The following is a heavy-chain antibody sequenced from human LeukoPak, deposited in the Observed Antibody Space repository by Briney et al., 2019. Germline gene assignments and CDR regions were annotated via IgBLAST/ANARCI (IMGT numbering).Heavy chain of an antibody. Sequence: PGGSLRLSCAASGFTFSSYGMHWVRQAPGKGLEWVAFISYDESNKYYADSVKGRFTISRDNSKNTLYLQMNSLRAEDTAVYYCANGYDSSGYAFDYWGQGTLVTVSS. CDR1: GFTFSSYG. CDR3: ANGYDSSGYAFDY. V-gene: IGHV3-30*18. J-gene: IGHJ4*02. CDR2: ISYDESNK. D-gene: IGHD3-22*01.